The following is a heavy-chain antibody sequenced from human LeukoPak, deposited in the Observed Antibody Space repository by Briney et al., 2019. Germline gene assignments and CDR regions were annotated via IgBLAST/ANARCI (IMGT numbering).Heavy chain of an antibody. D-gene: IGHD3-16*01. Sequence: QAGGSLRLSCAASGFTISSNWMSWVRQTPGKGLEWVANINQDGSAKYYVDSVKGRFTISKDNAKNSLYLQMNSLRAEDTAVYYCAREGDPPRPFDYWGQGTLVTVSS. V-gene: IGHV3-7*01. CDR2: INQDGSAK. CDR3: AREGDPPRPFDY. CDR1: GFTISSNW. J-gene: IGHJ4*02.